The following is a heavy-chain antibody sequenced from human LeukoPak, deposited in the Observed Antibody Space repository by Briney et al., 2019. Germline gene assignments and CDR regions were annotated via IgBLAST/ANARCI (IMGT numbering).Heavy chain of an antibody. V-gene: IGHV3-7*01. J-gene: IGHJ4*02. CDR2: IKQDGSEK. D-gene: IGHD2-2*01. CDR1: GFSLSSYW. Sequence: GGSLRLSCSASGFSLSSYWMNWVRQAPGKGLEWVANIKQDGSEKYYLDSVKGRFTISRDNARNSLYLQISSLRAEDTAVYYCARGGGWDQLLFHYWGQGTLVTVSS. CDR3: ARGGGWDQLLFHY.